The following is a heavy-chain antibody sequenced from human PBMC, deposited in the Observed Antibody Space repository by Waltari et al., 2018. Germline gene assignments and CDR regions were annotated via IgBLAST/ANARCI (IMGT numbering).Heavy chain of an antibody. V-gene: IGHV3-53*01. Sequence: EVQLVESGGGLIQPGGSLRLSCAASGFPVSSNYMSWVRQAPGKGLEWVSVIYSGGSTYYADSVKGRFTISRDNSKNTLYLQMNSLRAEDTAVYYCARVEWFGEEGENWFDPWGQGTLVTVSS. CDR1: GFPVSSNY. CDR2: IYSGGST. J-gene: IGHJ5*02. D-gene: IGHD3-10*01. CDR3: ARVEWFGEEGENWFDP.